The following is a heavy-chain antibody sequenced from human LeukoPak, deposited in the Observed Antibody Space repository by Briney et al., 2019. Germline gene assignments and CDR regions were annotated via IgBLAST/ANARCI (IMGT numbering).Heavy chain of an antibody. CDR2: IYYSGST. D-gene: IGHD6-19*01. J-gene: IGHJ4*02. Sequence: SETLSLTCTVSGGSISSSSYYWGWIRQPPGKGLEWIGSIYYSGSTYYNPSHKSRVTISVDTSKNQFSLKLSSVTAADTAVYYCARFLYSSGWYSYWGQGTLVTVSS. CDR1: GGSISSSSYY. CDR3: ARFLYSSGWYSY. V-gene: IGHV4-39*01.